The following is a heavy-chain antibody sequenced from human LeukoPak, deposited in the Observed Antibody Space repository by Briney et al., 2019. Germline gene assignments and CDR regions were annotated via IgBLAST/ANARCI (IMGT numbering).Heavy chain of an antibody. V-gene: IGHV1-18*01. CDR2: ISAYNGNT. D-gene: IGHD3-22*01. Sequence: ASVKVSCKASGYTFTSYGISWVRQAPGQGLEWMGWISAYNGNTNYAQKLQGRVTMTTDTSTSTAYMELSSLRSEDTAVYYCARGRSYDSSGYYLGFGAFDIWGQGTMVTVSS. CDR1: GYTFTSYG. CDR3: ARGRSYDSSGYYLGFGAFDI. J-gene: IGHJ3*02.